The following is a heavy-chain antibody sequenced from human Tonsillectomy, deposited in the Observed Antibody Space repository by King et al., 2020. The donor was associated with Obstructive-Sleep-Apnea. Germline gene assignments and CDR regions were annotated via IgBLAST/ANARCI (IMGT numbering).Heavy chain of an antibody. V-gene: IGHV3-30*04. CDR1: GFTFSSYA. J-gene: IGHJ3*01. Sequence: VQLVESGGGVVQPGRSLRLSCAASGFTFSSYALHWVLQAPGKGLGWGTIISSDGSDKYSADSVKGRFTISRDNTKNTLFLQMNSLRAEDTAVYYCAREGYSSSWTPNAFDVWGQGTMVTVSS. CDR2: ISSDGSDK. D-gene: IGHD6-13*01. CDR3: AREGYSSSWTPNAFDV.